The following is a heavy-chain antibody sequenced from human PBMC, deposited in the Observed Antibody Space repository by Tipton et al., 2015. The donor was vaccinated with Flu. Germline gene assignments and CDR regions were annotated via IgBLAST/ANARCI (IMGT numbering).Heavy chain of an antibody. V-gene: IGHV3-23*01. D-gene: IGHD4-23*01. CDR1: GFTFSSYA. CDR2: ISGSGGST. J-gene: IGHJ4*02. CDR3: AKDIRLGYGGNSAVTYYFDY. Sequence: SLRLSCAASGFTFSSYAMSWVRQAPGKGLEWVSAISGSGGSTYYADSVKGRFTISRDNSKNTLYLQMNSLRAEDTAVYYCAKDIRLGYGGNSAVTYYFDYWGQGTLVTVSS.